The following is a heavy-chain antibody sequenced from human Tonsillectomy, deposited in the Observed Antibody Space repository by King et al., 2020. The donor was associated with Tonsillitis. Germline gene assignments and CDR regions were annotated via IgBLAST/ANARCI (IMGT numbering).Heavy chain of an antibody. J-gene: IGHJ6*02. D-gene: IGHD5-18*01. CDR2: ISSSGTYI. CDR1: GFTFSSYS. Sequence: QLVQSGGGLVKPGGSLRLSCAASGFTFSSYSMNWVRQAPGKGLEWVSSISSSGTYIYYADSVKGRFTISRDNAKNSLYLQVNSLRAEDTAVYYCAGVWIPQRWYGMDVWGQGTTVTVSS. V-gene: IGHV3-21*01. CDR3: AGVWIPQRWYGMDV.